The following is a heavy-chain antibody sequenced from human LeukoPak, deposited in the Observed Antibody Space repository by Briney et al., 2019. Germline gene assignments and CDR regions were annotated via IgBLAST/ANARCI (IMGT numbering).Heavy chain of an antibody. CDR2: IYTSGIT. CDR3: ARETRRDGYNWCDS. Sequence: SETLSLTCAVYGGSFSSYYWTWIRQPAGKGLEWIGRIYTSGITNYNPSLKSRVTLSVDTSRNQFSLELHSVTAADTAVYFCARETRRDGYNWCDSWGQGTLVTVSS. D-gene: IGHD1-20*01. J-gene: IGHJ4*02. V-gene: IGHV4-59*10. CDR1: GGSFSSYY.